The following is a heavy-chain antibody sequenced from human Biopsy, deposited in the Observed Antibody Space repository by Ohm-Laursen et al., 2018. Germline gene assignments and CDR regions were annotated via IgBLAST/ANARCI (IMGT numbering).Heavy chain of an antibody. D-gene: IGHD2-2*01. Sequence: SVKVSCKASGYTFTTYGISWARQAPGQGLEWMGWIRTDNGATDYAQNLQGRVTMTTDTSAATAYMELRSLRSDDTAVYYCARDYQPYLVTTHYYYSGMDVWGQGTTVTVSS. CDR2: IRTDNGAT. J-gene: IGHJ6*02. CDR3: ARDYQPYLVTTHYYYSGMDV. V-gene: IGHV1-18*04. CDR1: GYTFTTYG.